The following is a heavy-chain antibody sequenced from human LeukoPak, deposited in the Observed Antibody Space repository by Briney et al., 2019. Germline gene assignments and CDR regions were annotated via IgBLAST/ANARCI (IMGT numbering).Heavy chain of an antibody. D-gene: IGHD5-12*01. CDR2: IISILGTE. Sequence: SVNASFKASRGTFTTYVISWVRQSGGQAREWMGRIISILGTEKSAQKLPRGATINTGESTRTAYMEMSSLSPEDTAAYYCASLIMVATRVEYWGQGTLVTVSS. V-gene: IGHV1-69*05. CDR1: RGTFTTYV. J-gene: IGHJ4*02. CDR3: ASLIMVATRVEY.